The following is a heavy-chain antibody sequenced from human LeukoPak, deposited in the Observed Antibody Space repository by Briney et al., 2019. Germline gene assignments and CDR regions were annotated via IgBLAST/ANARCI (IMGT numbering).Heavy chain of an antibody. CDR3: ARVCCSGGSCYNDY. Sequence: GGSLRLSCAASGFTFSSYAMSWVRQAPGKGLEWVSVIYSGGSTYYADSVKGRFTISRHNSKNTLYLQMNSLRAEDTAVYYCARVCCSGGSCYNDYWGQGTLVTVSS. D-gene: IGHD2-15*01. J-gene: IGHJ4*02. CDR1: GFTFSSYA. CDR2: IYSGGST. V-gene: IGHV3-53*04.